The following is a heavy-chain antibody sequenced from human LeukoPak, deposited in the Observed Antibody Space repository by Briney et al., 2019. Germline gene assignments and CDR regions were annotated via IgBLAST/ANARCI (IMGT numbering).Heavy chain of an antibody. CDR1: GFTFSNYA. Sequence: GGSLRLSCAAPGFTFSNYAMHWVRQAPGKGLEYVSAISSNGGSTYYADSVKGRFTISRDNSRNTLYLQMGSLRAEDMAVYYCARGLTTGEYWGQGTLVTVSS. J-gene: IGHJ4*02. V-gene: IGHV3-64*02. CDR3: ARGLTTGEY. CDR2: ISSNGGST. D-gene: IGHD4-17*01.